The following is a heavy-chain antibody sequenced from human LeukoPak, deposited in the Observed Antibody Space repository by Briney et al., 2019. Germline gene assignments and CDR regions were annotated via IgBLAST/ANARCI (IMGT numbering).Heavy chain of an antibody. Sequence: SETLSLTCAVYGGSFSGYYWSWTRQPPGNGLEWIGEINHSGSTNYNPSLKSRVTISVDTSKNQFSLKLSSVTAADTAVYYCARGGDIVVVPAAIWGQGTLVTVSS. J-gene: IGHJ4*02. V-gene: IGHV4-34*01. CDR1: GGSFSGYY. CDR3: ARGGDIVVVPAAI. D-gene: IGHD2-2*01. CDR2: INHSGST.